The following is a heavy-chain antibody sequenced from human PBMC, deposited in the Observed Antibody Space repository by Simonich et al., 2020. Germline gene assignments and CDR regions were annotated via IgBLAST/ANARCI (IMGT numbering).Heavy chain of an antibody. V-gene: IGHV1-2*02. Sequence: QVQLVQSGAEVKKPAASVKVSCKASGYTFTGYYMHWVRQAPGQGLEGMGWINPNSGGANYAQKFQGRVTMTRDTSISTAYMELSRLRSDDTPVYYCARSHIAAAGTGYFQHWGQGTLVTVSS. CDR3: ARSHIAAAGTGYFQH. D-gene: IGHD6-13*01. CDR2: INPNSGGA. J-gene: IGHJ1*01. CDR1: GYTFTGYY.